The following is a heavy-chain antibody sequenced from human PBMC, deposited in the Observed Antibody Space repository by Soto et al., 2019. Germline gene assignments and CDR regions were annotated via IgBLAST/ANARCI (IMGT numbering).Heavy chain of an antibody. CDR3: AGDKGYYYDGMDV. CDR1: GDSISSYY. V-gene: IGHV4-4*07. CDR2: IYTSGST. Sequence: PSETLSLTCTVSGDSISSYYWTWIRQPAGEGLEWIGRIYTSGSTHYNPSLWSRVTMSVDTSKNQLSLKLRSVTAADTAVYFCAGDKGYYYDGMDVWGQGTTVTVSS. J-gene: IGHJ6*02.